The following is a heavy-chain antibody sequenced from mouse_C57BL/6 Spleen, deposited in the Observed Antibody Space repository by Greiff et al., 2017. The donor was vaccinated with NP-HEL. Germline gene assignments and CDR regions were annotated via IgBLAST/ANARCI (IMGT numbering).Heavy chain of an antibody. CDR3: ARGGGDFDY. CDR1: GYTFTSYW. J-gene: IGHJ2*01. V-gene: IGHV1-69*01. Sequence: VQLQQPGAELVMPGASVKLSCKASGYTFTSYWMHWVKQRPGQGLEWIGEIDPSDSYTNYNQKFKGKSTLTVDKSSSTAYMQLSSLTSEDSAVYYCARGGGDFDYWGQGTTLTVSS. CDR2: IDPSDSYT.